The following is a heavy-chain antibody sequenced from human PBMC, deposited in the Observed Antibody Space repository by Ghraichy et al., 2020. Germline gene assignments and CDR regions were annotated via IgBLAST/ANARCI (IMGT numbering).Heavy chain of an antibody. CDR2: ISYSGSA. Sequence: SETLSLTCSVSGGSISTNNYFWGWIRQPPGKGLEWLGSISYSGSAYYTPSLKTRLTMSVDASKGQFSLRLTSVTAADTAIYYCARSDRLLPFMEWFFPTAMDVWGQGTTVTVSS. D-gene: IGHD3-3*01. J-gene: IGHJ6*02. V-gene: IGHV4-39*01. CDR1: GGSISTNNYF. CDR3: ARSDRLLPFMEWFFPTAMDV.